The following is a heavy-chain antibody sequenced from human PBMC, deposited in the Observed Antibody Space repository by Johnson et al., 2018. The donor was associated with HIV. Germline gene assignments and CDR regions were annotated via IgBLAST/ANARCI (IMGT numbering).Heavy chain of an antibody. V-gene: IGHV3-30*03. J-gene: IGHJ3*02. CDR1: GFTFSSYG. Sequence: QMQLVESGGGVVQPGRSLRLSCAASGFTFSSYGMHWVRQAPGKGLEWVAVISYDGSNKYYADSVKGRFTISRDNSKNTLYLQMNSLRAEDTAVYYCARAHDAFDIWGQGTMVTVSS. CDR3: ARAHDAFDI. CDR2: ISYDGSNK.